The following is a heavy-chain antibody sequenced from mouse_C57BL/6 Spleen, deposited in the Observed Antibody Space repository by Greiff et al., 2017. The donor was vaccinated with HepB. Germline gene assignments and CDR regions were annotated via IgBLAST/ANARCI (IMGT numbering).Heavy chain of an antibody. J-gene: IGHJ3*01. Sequence: EVQLVESGEGLVKPGGSLKLSCAASGFTFSSYAMSWVRQTPEKRLEWVAYISSGGDYIYYADTVKGRFTISRDNARNTLYLQMSSLKSEDTAMYYCTREKGYGNYDWFAYWGQRTLVTVSA. CDR2: ISSGGDYI. CDR3: TREKGYGNYDWFAY. V-gene: IGHV5-9-1*02. D-gene: IGHD2-10*02. CDR1: GFTFSSYA.